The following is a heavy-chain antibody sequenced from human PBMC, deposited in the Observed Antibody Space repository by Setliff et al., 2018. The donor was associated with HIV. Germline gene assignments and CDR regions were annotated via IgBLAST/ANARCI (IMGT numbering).Heavy chain of an antibody. CDR1: GASISTNTW. CDR3: AREGSSRVSVKGFYYYYYMDV. D-gene: IGHD6-6*01. V-gene: IGHV4-4*02. Sequence: LSLTCAVSGASISTNTWWSWVRQPPGKGLEWIGGIYHSGSTNYNSSLKSRVTISVDTSKNQFSLNLNSVTAADTAVYYCAREGSSRVSVKGFYYYYYMDVWGKGTTVTVSS. CDR2: IYHSGST. J-gene: IGHJ6*03.